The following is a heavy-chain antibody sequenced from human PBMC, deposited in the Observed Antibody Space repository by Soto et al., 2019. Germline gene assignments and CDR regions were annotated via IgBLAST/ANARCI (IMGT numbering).Heavy chain of an antibody. J-gene: IGHJ4*02. D-gene: IGHD3-22*01. CDR3: ARDRPPYYYDSSGYF. CDR1: GFTFSSYA. CDR2: ISYDGSNK. Sequence: GGSLRLSCAASGFTFSSYAMHWVRQAPGKGLEWAAVISYDGSNKYYADSVKGRFTISRDNSKNTLYLQMNSLRAEDAAVYYCARDRPPYYYDSSGYFWGQGTLVTVSS. V-gene: IGHV3-30-3*01.